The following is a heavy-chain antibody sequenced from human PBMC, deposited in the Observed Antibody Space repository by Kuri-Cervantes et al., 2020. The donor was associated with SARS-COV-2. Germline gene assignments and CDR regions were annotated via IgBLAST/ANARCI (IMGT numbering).Heavy chain of an antibody. CDR3: ARVKTRGTLEY. J-gene: IGHJ4*02. V-gene: IGHV1-69*13. CDR2: TIPFFGAV. D-gene: IGHD1-1*01. CDR1: GDTFSSYA. Sequence: SVKVSCKASGDTFSSYAISWVRQAPGQGLEWMGGTIPFFGAVKYAQKFQGRVTITADGRSTISHMELSSLRSEDTAVYYCARVKTRGTLEYWGQGTLVTRLL.